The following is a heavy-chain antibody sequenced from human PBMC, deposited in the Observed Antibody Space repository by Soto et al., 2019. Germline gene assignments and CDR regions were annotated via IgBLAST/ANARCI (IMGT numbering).Heavy chain of an antibody. CDR1: GFTFSSYW. Sequence: EVQLVESGGGLVQPGGSLRLSCAASGFTFSSYWMHWVRQAPGKGLVWVSRINSDGSSTSYADSVKGRFTISRDNAKNTLYLQMNSLRAEDTAVYYCARAFYCSSTSCYYGGNWFDPWGQGTLVTVSS. V-gene: IGHV3-74*01. J-gene: IGHJ5*02. CDR3: ARAFYCSSTSCYYGGNWFDP. CDR2: INSDGSST. D-gene: IGHD2-2*01.